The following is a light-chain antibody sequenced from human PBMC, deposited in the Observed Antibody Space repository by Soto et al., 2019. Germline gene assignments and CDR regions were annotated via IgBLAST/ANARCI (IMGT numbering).Light chain of an antibody. V-gene: IGKV3-20*01. CDR1: QSVSSSY. Sequence: EIVLTQSPGTLSLSPGERATLSCRASQSVSSSYLAWYQQKPGQAPRLLIYGASSRATGIPARFSGSGSETDFTLTISRLEPEDFAVYYCQQYGSSPWLTFGGGTKVDIK. J-gene: IGKJ4*01. CDR3: QQYGSSPWLT. CDR2: GAS.